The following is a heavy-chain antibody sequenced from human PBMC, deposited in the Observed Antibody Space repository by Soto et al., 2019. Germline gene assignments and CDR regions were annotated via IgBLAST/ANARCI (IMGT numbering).Heavy chain of an antibody. V-gene: IGHV1-3*01. Sequence: GASVKVSCKASGYTFTSYAMHWVRQAPGQRLEWMGWINAGNGNTKYSQKFQGRVTITRDTSASTAYMELSSLRSEDTAVYYCARETGAPITGTSPNAPDHYFDYWGQGTLVTVSS. D-gene: IGHD1-20*01. J-gene: IGHJ4*02. CDR3: ARETGAPITGTSPNAPDHYFDY. CDR1: GYTFTSYA. CDR2: INAGNGNT.